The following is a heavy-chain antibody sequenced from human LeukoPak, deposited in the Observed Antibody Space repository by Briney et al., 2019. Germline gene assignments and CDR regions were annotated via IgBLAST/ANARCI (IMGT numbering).Heavy chain of an antibody. J-gene: IGHJ6*02. V-gene: IGHV3-30-3*01. D-gene: IGHD2-8*01. CDR1: GFTFSSYA. CDR3: ARGSCTNGVCYYYYYYYGMDV. Sequence: GRSLRLSCAASGFTFSSYAMHWVRQAPGKGLEWVGVISYDGSNKYYADSVKGRFTISRDNSKNTLYLQMNSLRAEDTAVYYCARGSCTNGVCYYYYYYYGMDVWGQGTTVTVSS. CDR2: ISYDGSNK.